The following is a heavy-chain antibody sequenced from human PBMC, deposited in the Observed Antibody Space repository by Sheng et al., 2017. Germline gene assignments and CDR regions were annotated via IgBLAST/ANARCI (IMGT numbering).Heavy chain of an antibody. CDR3: ARGRYWSGYSSWMYYYYYMDV. J-gene: IGHJ6*03. CDR1: GGTFSSYA. D-gene: IGHD3-3*01. Sequence: QVQLVQSGAEVKKPGSSVKVSCKASGGTFSSYAISWVRQAPGQGLEWMGGIIPILGIANYAQKFQGRVTITADKSTSTAYMELSSLRSEDTAVYYCARGRYWSGYSSWMYYYYYMDVWGKGTTVTVSS. V-gene: IGHV1-69*04. CDR2: IIPILGIA.